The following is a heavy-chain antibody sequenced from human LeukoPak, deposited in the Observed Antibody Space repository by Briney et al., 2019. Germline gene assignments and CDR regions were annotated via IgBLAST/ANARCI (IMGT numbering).Heavy chain of an antibody. CDR2: INHSGST. Sequence: SETLSLTCAVYGGSFSGYYWSWIRQPPGKGLEWIGEINHSGSTNYNPSLKNRVTISVDTSKNQFSLKLSSVTAADTAVYYCASSGYYSYFDYWGQGTLVTVSS. CDR3: ASSGYYSYFDY. D-gene: IGHD3-22*01. V-gene: IGHV4-34*01. CDR1: GGSFSGYY. J-gene: IGHJ4*02.